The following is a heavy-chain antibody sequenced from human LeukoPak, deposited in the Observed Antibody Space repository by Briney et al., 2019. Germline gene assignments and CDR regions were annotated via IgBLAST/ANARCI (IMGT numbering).Heavy chain of an antibody. CDR3: SRDLGSGHFVGYAFDI. CDR1: GYTFTGYY. CDR2: INPNSGGT. V-gene: IGHV1-2*02. Sequence: ASVKVSCKASGYTFTGYYMHWVRQAPGQGLEWMGCINPNSGGTNYAQKFQGRVTMTRDTSISTAYMVLSRLRSDDTDVYYCSRDLGSGHFVGYAFDIWGQGTMVTVSS. J-gene: IGHJ3*02. D-gene: IGHD6-19*01.